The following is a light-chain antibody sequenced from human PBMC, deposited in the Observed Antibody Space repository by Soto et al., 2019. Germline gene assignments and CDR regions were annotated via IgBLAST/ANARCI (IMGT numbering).Light chain of an antibody. CDR2: DAS. CDR1: QSDSSC. J-gene: IGKJ4*01. Sequence: EIVLTQSPATLSLSPGERATLSCRASQSDSSCLAWYQQKPGQAPRLLIYDASNRATGIPARFSGSGSGTDFTLTISSLEPEDFAVYYCQQRSNWPPALTFGGGTKVEIK. CDR3: QQRSNWPPALT. V-gene: IGKV3-11*01.